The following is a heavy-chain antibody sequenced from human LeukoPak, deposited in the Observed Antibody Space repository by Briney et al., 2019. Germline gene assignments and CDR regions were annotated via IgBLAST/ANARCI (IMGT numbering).Heavy chain of an antibody. V-gene: IGHV3-53*01. CDR3: ARSPCTNGVCSPSFDY. Sequence: GGSLRLSCAASGFTVSSSYMSWVRQAPGKGLEWVSVIYSGGSTYYADSVKGRFTISRDNSKNTLYLQMNSLRAEDTAVYYCARSPCTNGVCSPSFDYWGQGTLVTVSS. D-gene: IGHD2-8*01. J-gene: IGHJ4*02. CDR1: GFTVSSSY. CDR2: IYSGGST.